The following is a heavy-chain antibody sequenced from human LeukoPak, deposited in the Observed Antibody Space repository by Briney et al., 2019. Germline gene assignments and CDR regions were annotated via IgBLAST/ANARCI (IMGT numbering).Heavy chain of an antibody. V-gene: IGHV3-74*01. D-gene: IGHD4-17*01. J-gene: IGHJ4*02. CDR1: GFTFSSYW. CDR3: ATARWVTTDFDY. Sequence: GGSLKLSCAASGFTFSSYWMHWVRQGPGKGLVWVSRINSDGSSTSYADSVKGRFTISRDNAKNTLYLQMNSLRAEDTAVYYCATARWVTTDFDYWGQGTLVTVSS. CDR2: INSDGSST.